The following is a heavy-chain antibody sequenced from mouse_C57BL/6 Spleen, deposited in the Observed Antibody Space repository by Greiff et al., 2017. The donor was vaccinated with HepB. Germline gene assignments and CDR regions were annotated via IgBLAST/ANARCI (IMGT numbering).Heavy chain of an antibody. CDR3: ASSGGYFDY. CDR1: GYAFSSSW. J-gene: IGHJ2*01. CDR2: IYPGDGDT. D-gene: IGHD3-1*01. Sequence: QVQLKESGPELVKPGASVKISCKASGYAFSSSWMNWVKQRPGKGLEWIGRIYPGDGDTNYNGKFKGKATLTADKSSSTAYMQLSSLTSEDSAVYFCASSGGYFDYWGQGTTLTVSS. V-gene: IGHV1-82*01.